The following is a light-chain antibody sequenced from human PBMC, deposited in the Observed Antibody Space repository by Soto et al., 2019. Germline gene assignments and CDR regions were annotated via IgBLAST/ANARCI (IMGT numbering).Light chain of an antibody. J-gene: IGLJ1*01. Sequence: QSVLTQPDSVSGSPGQSITISCTGTSRDVGGYDYVSWYQQHPGEGPKLMIYDVSNRPSGVSNRFSGSKSGNTASLTISGLQAEDEADYYCSSYTSSSTYVFGSGTKVTVL. V-gene: IGLV2-14*01. CDR2: DVS. CDR3: SSYTSSSTYV. CDR1: SRDVGGYDY.